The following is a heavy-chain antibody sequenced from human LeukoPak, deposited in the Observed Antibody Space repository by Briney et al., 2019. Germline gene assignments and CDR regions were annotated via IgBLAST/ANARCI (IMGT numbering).Heavy chain of an antibody. CDR1: GGSISSYY. CDR2: IYYSGGT. CDR3: ARENSSGWIDY. D-gene: IGHD6-19*01. V-gene: IGHV4-59*01. Sequence: SETLSLTCTVSGGSISSYYWSWIRQPPGKGLEWIGYIYYSGGTNYNPSLKSRVTISVDTSKNQFSLKLSSVTAADTAVYYCARENSSGWIDYWGQGTLVTVSS. J-gene: IGHJ4*02.